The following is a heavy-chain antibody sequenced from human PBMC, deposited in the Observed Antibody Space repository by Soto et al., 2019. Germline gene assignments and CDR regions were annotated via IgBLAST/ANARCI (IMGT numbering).Heavy chain of an antibody. CDR3: ARESEDLTSNFDY. J-gene: IGHJ4*02. V-gene: IGHV3-21*01. CDR1: GFTFTRYS. Sequence: VQLVESGGGLVQPGGSLRLSCAASGFTFTRYSMNWVRQATGKGLEWVSSISSTTNYIYYADSMKGRFTVSRDNATNSVYLDMNSLSAEDTAVYYCARESEDLTSNFDYWGQGTLVSVSS. CDR2: ISSTTNYI.